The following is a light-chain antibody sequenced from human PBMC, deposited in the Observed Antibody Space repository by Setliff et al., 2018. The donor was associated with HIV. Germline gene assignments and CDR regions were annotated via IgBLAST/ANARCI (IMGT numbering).Light chain of an antibody. J-gene: IGLJ1*01. CDR3: TSYTSSDIYV. CDR2: DVS. Sequence: ALTQPASVSGSPGQSITISCTGTSSDVGTYNYVSWYQQHPGKAPKLMIYDVSKRPSGVSDRFSGSKSGNAASLTISGLQAEDEADYYCTSYTSSDIYVFATGTKVTVL. V-gene: IGLV2-14*03. CDR1: SSDVGTYNY.